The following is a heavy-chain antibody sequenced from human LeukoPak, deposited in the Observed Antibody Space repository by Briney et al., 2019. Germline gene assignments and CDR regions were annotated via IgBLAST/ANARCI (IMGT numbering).Heavy chain of an antibody. CDR3: AMPYYGGNSHFDY. CDR2: IYPGDSDT. V-gene: IGHV5-51*01. D-gene: IGHD4-23*01. J-gene: IGHJ4*02. Sequence: GESLKISCKGSGYSFTSFWIGWVRQMPGKGLEWMGIIYPGDSDTRYGPSFQGQVTISADKSISTAYLQWSSLKASDTAMYDCAMPYYGGNSHFDYWGQGTLVTVSS. CDR1: GYSFTSFW.